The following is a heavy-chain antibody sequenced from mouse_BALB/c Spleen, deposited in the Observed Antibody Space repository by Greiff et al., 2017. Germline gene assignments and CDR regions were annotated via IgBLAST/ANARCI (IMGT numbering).Heavy chain of an antibody. D-gene: IGHD4-1*01. J-gene: IGHJ3*01. V-gene: IGHV5-4*02. CDR2: ISDGGSYT. CDR3: ARSSNWERGAWFAY. CDR1: GFTFSDYY. Sequence: EVMLVESGGGLVKPGGSLKLSCAASGFTFSDYYMYWVRQTPEKRLEWVATISDGGSYTYYPDSVKGRFTISRDNAKNNLYLQMSSLKSEDTAMYYCARSSNWERGAWFAYWGQGTLVTVSA.